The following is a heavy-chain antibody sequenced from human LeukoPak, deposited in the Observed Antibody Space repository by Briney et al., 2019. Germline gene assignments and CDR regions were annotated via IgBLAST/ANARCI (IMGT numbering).Heavy chain of an antibody. CDR3: ARGGHAYYYDSSGSLGGYFDY. CDR2: MNPNSGYT. J-gene: IGHJ4*02. D-gene: IGHD3-22*01. Sequence: ASVKVSCKASGYTFTSSGINWVRQATAQGLEWMGWMNPNSGYTGSAQKFQGRVTMTRNTSISTAYMELSSLRSEDTAVYYCARGGHAYYYDSSGSLGGYFDYWGQGTLVTVSS. CDR1: GYTFTSSG. V-gene: IGHV1-8*01.